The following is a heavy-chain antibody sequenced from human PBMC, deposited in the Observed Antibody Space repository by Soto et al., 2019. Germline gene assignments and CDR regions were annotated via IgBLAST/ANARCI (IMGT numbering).Heavy chain of an antibody. J-gene: IGHJ5*02. D-gene: IGHD2-2*01. CDR3: ARIPAPVVPAAVNWFDP. CDR2: ISAYNGNT. CDR1: GYTFTSYG. Sequence: ASVKVSCKASGYTFTSYGISWVRQAPGQGLEWMGWISAYNGNTNYAQKLQGRVTMTTDTSTSTAYMELRSLRSDDTAVYYCARIPAPVVPAAVNWFDPWGQGTLVTVSS. V-gene: IGHV1-18*01.